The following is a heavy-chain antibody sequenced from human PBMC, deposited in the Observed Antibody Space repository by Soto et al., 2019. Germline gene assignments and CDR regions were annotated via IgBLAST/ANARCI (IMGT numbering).Heavy chain of an antibody. Sequence: EVQLLDSGGGLVQPGGSPRLSCVTSGFTFSTYVMTWVRQAPGKGLEWVSTILGGAGGTYYADSVKGRFTISRDNFKNTVYLQMSSLRAEDTAIYYCAKHGGLCSGVTCFDYWGQGTLVTVSS. CDR3: AKHGGLCSGVTCFDY. CDR1: GFTFSTYV. J-gene: IGHJ4*02. V-gene: IGHV3-23*01. D-gene: IGHD2-15*01. CDR2: ILGGAGGT.